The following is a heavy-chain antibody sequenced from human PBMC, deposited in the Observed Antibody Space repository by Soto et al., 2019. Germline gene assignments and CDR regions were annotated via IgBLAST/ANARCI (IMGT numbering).Heavy chain of an antibody. CDR2: IYYSGST. Sequence: SLTCTVSGGSISSYYWSWIRQPPGKGLEWIGYIYYSGSTNYNPSLKSRVTISVDTSKNQFSLKLSSVTAADTAVYYCARENGYCSGGSCYGWGYYYYGMDVWGQGTTVTVSS. D-gene: IGHD2-15*01. CDR3: ARENGYCSGGSCYGWGYYYYGMDV. CDR1: GGSISSYY. V-gene: IGHV4-59*01. J-gene: IGHJ6*02.